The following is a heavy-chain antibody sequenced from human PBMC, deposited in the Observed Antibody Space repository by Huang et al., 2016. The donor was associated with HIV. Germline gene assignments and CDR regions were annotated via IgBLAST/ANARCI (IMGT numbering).Heavy chain of an antibody. D-gene: IGHD3-22*01. J-gene: IGHJ3*02. V-gene: IGHV4-39*01. CDR2: IYYSGRT. CDR1: GGSITSSSYY. CDR3: ARHFSYYDSSGYTPWDAFDI. Sequence: QLQLQGSGPGLVKPSETLSLTCTVSGGSITSSSYYWGWIRQPPGKGLEWCGRIYYSGRTDYNPSLKRRVTVSVDTSKNQFSLKLSSVTAADTAVYYCARHFSYYDSSGYTPWDAFDIWGQGTMVTVSS.